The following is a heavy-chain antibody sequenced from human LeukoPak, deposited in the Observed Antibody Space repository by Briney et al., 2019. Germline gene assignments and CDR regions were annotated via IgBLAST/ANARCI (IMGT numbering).Heavy chain of an antibody. CDR3: GGDRTSGRGFDY. V-gene: IGHV4-39*01. CDR1: GGSISSSSYY. J-gene: IGHJ4*02. D-gene: IGHD2-2*01. CDR2: IYYSGST. Sequence: PSETLSLTCTASGGSISSSSYYWGWIRQPPGKGLEWIGSIYYSGSTYYNPSLKSRVTISVDTSKNQFSLKLSSVTAADTALYSWGGDRTSGRGFDYGGQGTLATVSS.